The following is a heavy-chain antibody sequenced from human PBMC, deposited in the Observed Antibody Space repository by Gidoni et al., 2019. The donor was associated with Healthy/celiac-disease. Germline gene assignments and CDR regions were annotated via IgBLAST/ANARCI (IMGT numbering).Heavy chain of an antibody. J-gene: IGHJ4*02. CDR1: GFTFSSYA. CDR3: VKVGITMIVVGFGDY. CDR2: ISSNGGST. D-gene: IGHD3-22*01. V-gene: IGHV3-64D*06. Sequence: EVQLVESGGGLVQPGGSLRLSCSAAGFTFSSYAMHWVRQAPGKGLEYVSAISSNGGSTYYADSVKGRFTISRDNSKNTLYLQMSSLRAEDTAVYYCVKVGITMIVVGFGDYWGQGTLVTVSS.